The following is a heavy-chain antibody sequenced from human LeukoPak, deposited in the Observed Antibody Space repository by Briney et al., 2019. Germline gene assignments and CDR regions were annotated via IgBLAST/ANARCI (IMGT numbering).Heavy chain of an antibody. J-gene: IGHJ4*02. Sequence: ASVKVSCKASGYTFTGYYTHWVRQAPGQGLEWMGWINPNSGGTDYAQKFQGRVTMTRDTSISTAYMELSRLRSDDTAVYYCARDSLSGWWGYWGQGTLVTVSS. CDR2: INPNSGGT. CDR3: ARDSLSGWWGY. V-gene: IGHV1-2*02. D-gene: IGHD6-19*01. CDR1: GYTFTGYY.